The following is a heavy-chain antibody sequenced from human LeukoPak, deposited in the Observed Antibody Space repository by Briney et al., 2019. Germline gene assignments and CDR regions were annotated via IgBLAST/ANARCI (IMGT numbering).Heavy chain of an antibody. CDR2: IYTDGRTT. CDR3: ASLSGSRGSAFDV. J-gene: IGHJ3*01. D-gene: IGHD1-26*01. CDR1: GVTFSNYW. V-gene: IGHV3-74*01. Sequence: GGSLRLSCAASGVTFSNYWMHWVRQAPGKGLEWVSLIYTDGRTTFYADSVQVRFTISRDNARNTLYLQMNSLRAGDTAVYYYASLSGSRGSAFDVWGQGTMVTVSS.